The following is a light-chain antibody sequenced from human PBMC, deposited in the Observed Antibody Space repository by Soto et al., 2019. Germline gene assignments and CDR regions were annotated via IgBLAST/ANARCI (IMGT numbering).Light chain of an antibody. V-gene: IGKV3-20*01. J-gene: IGKJ5*01. CDR3: QEYGSSPRIT. CDR2: AAS. Sequence: EIVLTQSPGTLSLSPGERTTLSCRASQSVSGNYLAWYQQKPGQAPRLLIYAASTRATGIPDRFSGSGSGTDFSLTISKLEPEDFVVYFCQEYGSSPRITFGQGTRLEIK. CDR1: QSVSGNY.